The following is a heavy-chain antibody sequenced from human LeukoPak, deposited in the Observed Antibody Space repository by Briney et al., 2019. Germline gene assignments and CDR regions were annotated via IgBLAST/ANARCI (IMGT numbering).Heavy chain of an antibody. J-gene: IGHJ3*02. CDR1: GGSFSGYY. CDR3: ARVGYYYDSSGYYYGAFGI. D-gene: IGHD3-22*01. V-gene: IGHV4-34*01. Sequence: TSETLSLTCAIYGGSFSGYYWSWIRQPPGKGLEWIGEINHRGSTNYNPSLKSRVTISVDTSKNQFSLKLGSVTAADTAVYYCARVGYYYDSSGYYYGAFGIWGQGTMVTVSS. CDR2: INHRGST.